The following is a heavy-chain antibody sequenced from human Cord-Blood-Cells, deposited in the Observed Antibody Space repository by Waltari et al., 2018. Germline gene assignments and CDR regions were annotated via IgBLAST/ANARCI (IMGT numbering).Heavy chain of an antibody. Sequence: EVQLVESGGGLVQPGGSLRLSCAASGFTFISYWMSRVRQAPGKGLEWVANIKQDGSEKYYVDSVKGRFTISRDNAKNSLYLQMNSLRAEDTAVYYCARDLSGSYDYWGQGTLVTVSS. V-gene: IGHV3-7*01. J-gene: IGHJ4*02. CDR3: ARDLSGSYDY. CDR1: GFTFISYW. D-gene: IGHD1-26*01. CDR2: IKQDGSEK.